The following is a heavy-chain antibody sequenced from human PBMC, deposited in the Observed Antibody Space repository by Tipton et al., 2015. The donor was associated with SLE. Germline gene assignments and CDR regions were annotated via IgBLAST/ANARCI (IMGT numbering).Heavy chain of an antibody. J-gene: IGHJ4*02. CDR3: ARPISYFYDNRGYTFAY. CDR2: IDPSASET. D-gene: IGHD3-22*01. V-gene: IGHV5-10-1*01. CDR1: GYSFNSYW. Sequence: QLVQSGAEVKKPGESLRISCKGSGYSFNSYWINWVRQTPGKGLEWMGGIDPSASETTYNPSFQGHVTISTDKSMNTVYLEWSSLKASDTAMYYCARPISYFYDNRGYTFAYWGQGTLVTVSS.